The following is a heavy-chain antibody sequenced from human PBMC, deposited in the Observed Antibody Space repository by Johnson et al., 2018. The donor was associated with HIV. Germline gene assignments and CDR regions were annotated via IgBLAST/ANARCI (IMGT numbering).Heavy chain of an antibody. CDR3: ARPIARGASDI. V-gene: IGHV3-7*03. J-gene: IGHJ3*02. D-gene: IGHD3-10*01. Sequence: VQLVESGGGLVNPGGSLRLSCAASGFTFSSYWMSWVRQAPGKGLEWVANIKQDGSEKYYVDSVRGRFTISRDNAKNSLYLQMDSLRAEDTAIYYCARPIARGASDIWGQGTMVTVSS. CDR1: GFTFSSYW. CDR2: IKQDGSEK.